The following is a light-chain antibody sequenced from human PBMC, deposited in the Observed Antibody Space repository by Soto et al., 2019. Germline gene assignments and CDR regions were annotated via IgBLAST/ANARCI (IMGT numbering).Light chain of an antibody. V-gene: IGKV2-24*01. J-gene: IGKJ1*01. CDR2: NIS. Sequence: DIVMTQTPLSSPVTLGQPASISCRSSQSIVHSDGNTYLNWHQQRPGQPPRLLIYNISNRFSGVPDRFSGSGAGTDFTLKISRVEAEDVGVYYCMQATQFPWTFGQGTKVEIK. CDR1: QSIVHSDGNTY. CDR3: MQATQFPWT.